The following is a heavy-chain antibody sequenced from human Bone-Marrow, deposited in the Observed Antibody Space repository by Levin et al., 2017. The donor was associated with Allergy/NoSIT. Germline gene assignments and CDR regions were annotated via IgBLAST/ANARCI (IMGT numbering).Heavy chain of an antibody. Sequence: LSLPCAASGFTVRTSYMSWVRQAPGKGLEWVSLIHSGGNTYYADSLKGRFTISTDSSQNSLHLQMNDLRPGDTAMYYCARGSQWLVRDFDYWGQGTLVTVSS. J-gene: IGHJ4*02. V-gene: IGHV3-66*01. CDR2: IHSGGNT. CDR3: ARGSQWLVRDFDY. CDR1: GFTVRTSY. D-gene: IGHD6-19*01.